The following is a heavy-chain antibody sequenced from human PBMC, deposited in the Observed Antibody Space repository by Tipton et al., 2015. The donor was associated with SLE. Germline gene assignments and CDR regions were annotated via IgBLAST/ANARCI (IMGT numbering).Heavy chain of an antibody. CDR1: GFTFDDYA. J-gene: IGHJ4*02. V-gene: IGHV3-43D*04. D-gene: IGHD2-21*01. Sequence: SLRLSCAASGFTFDDYAMHWVRQAPGKGLEWVSLISWDGGRSVYAESVKGRFTISRDNNKNSLYLQMNSLRVEDTAVYYCASSFYCGGDCYPYYFDYWGQGTLVTVSS. CDR3: ASSFYCGGDCYPYYFDY. CDR2: ISWDGGRS.